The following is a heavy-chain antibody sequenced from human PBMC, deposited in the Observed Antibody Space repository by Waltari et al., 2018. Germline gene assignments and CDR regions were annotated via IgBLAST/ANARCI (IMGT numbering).Heavy chain of an antibody. CDR1: GFTVSSNY. Sequence: EVQLVESGGGLIQPGGSVRLSVAASGFTVSSNYLSWVRQATGKGLEWVSVIYSGGSTYYADSVKGRFTISRDNSKNTLYLQMNSLRAEDTAVYYCARRYSYGYYYFDYWGQGTLVTVSS. CDR2: IYSGGST. D-gene: IGHD5-18*01. V-gene: IGHV3-53*01. CDR3: ARRYSYGYYYFDY. J-gene: IGHJ4*02.